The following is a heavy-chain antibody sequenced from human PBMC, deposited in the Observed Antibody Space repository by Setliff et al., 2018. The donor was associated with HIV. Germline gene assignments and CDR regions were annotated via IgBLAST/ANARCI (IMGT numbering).Heavy chain of an antibody. Sequence: PSETLSLTCAVYGAPFSGFHWGWIRQPPGKGLEWIGEINHSGSTNYNPSLKSRVTISVDTSKNQVSLKVNSVTAADTAVYYCARVGTTVTTRETYKWFDPWGQGTLVTVSS. D-gene: IGHD4-17*01. CDR3: ARVGTTVTTRETYKWFDP. CDR1: GAPFSGFH. J-gene: IGHJ5*02. CDR2: INHSGST. V-gene: IGHV4-34*01.